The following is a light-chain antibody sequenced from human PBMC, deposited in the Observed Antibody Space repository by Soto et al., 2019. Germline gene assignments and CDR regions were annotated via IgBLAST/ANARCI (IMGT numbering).Light chain of an antibody. CDR2: DAS. V-gene: IGKV3-11*01. Sequence: EIVLTQSPATLSLSPGERATLSCRASQSVSSYLAWYQQKPGQAPRLLIYDASNRATGIPARFSGSGSGTDFTLTISSLEPEDFAVYYCQQRSNWDLTFGXGX. CDR1: QSVSSY. CDR3: QQRSNWDLT. J-gene: IGKJ4*01.